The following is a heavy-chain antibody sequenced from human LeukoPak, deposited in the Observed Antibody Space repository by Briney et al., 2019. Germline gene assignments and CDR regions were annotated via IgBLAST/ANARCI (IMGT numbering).Heavy chain of an antibody. J-gene: IGHJ4*02. Sequence: ASVKVSCKASGGTFSSYAISWVRQAPGQGLEWMGGIIPIFGTANYAQKFQGRVTVTADESTSTAYMELSSLRSEDTAVYYCARDGPLSPCSGGSCSLDYWGQGTLVTVSS. CDR3: ARDGPLSPCSGGSCSLDY. V-gene: IGHV1-69*13. D-gene: IGHD2-15*01. CDR1: GGTFSSYA. CDR2: IIPIFGTA.